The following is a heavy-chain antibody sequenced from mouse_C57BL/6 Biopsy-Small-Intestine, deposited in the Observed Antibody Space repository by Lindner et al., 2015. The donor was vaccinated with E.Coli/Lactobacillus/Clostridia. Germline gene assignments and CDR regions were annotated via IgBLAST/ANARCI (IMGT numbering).Heavy chain of an antibody. CDR1: GYTFVDYN. CDR2: INPNNGGA. D-gene: IGHD2-2*01. Sequence: VQLQESGPELVKPGASVKMSCKTSGYTFVDYNMHWVKQSHGQSLEWIGYINPNNGGATYNQKFKDKATLTVDKSSSTAYMELRSLTSEDSAVYYCASYGYDFDYWGQGISLTVSS. CDR3: ASYGYDFDY. J-gene: IGHJ2*03. V-gene: IGHV1-22*01.